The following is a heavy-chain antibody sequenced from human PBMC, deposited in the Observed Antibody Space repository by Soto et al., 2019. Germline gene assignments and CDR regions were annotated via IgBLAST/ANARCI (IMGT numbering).Heavy chain of an antibody. CDR3: ARAAKGKGTVVTRYAFDI. D-gene: IGHD2-21*02. Sequence: QVQLVQSGAEVKKPGASVKVSCKASGYAFTSYGISWVRQAPGQGLESMGWISVYNGNTKYAQKLQGRVSMTTNTATSTAYMEVRSLRSDDTAVYYSARAAKGKGTVVTRYAFDIWGQGTMVTVSS. V-gene: IGHV1-18*04. J-gene: IGHJ3*02. CDR2: ISVYNGNT. CDR1: GYAFTSYG.